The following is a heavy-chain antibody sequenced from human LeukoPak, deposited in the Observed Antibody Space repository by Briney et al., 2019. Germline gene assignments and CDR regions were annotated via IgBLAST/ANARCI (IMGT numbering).Heavy chain of an antibody. J-gene: IGHJ3*02. Sequence: ASVKVSCKTSGYTFTDHYIHWVRQAPGQGLEWMGWINPNSGGTYYAQKFQGRVTVTRDTSISTAYMELSRLRSDDTAVYYCARDQALNIIVGVIVGAFDIWGQGTVVTVSS. D-gene: IGHD3-16*02. CDR3: ARDQALNIIVGVIVGAFDI. V-gene: IGHV1-2*02. CDR1: GYTFTDHY. CDR2: INPNSGGT.